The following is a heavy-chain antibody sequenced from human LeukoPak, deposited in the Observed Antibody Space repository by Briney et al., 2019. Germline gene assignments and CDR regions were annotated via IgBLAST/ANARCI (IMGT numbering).Heavy chain of an antibody. CDR3: ASTIPYGSGKPSIDY. CDR2: IYHSGST. V-gene: IGHV4-34*01. J-gene: IGHJ4*02. Sequence: SETLSLTCAVYGGSFSGYYRSWIRQPPGKGLEWIGSIYHSGSTYYNPSLKSRVTISVDTSKNQFSLKLSSVTAADTAVYYCASTIPYGSGKPSIDYWGQGTLVTVSS. CDR1: GGSFSGYY. D-gene: IGHD3-10*01.